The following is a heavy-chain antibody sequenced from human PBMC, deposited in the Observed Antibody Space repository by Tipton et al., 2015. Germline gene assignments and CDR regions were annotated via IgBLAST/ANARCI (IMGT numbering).Heavy chain of an antibody. CDR1: GYFISSGHF. J-gene: IGHJ4*02. CDR3: ACQDYDSLTRDYQTVDY. Sequence: GLVKPSETLSLTCSVSGYFISSGHFWGWVRQTPGKGLEWIGSISHSGNTYYNPSLKSRVTMSRDTSKNQFSLKLTSVTAADTAVYYCACQDYDSLTRDYQTVDYWGQGTLVTVSS. V-gene: IGHV4-38-2*02. D-gene: IGHD3-9*01. CDR2: ISHSGNT.